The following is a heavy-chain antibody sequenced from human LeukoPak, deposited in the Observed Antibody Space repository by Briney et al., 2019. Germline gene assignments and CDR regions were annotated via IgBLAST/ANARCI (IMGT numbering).Heavy chain of an antibody. CDR1: GGSISSYY. D-gene: IGHD1-1*01. CDR2: IYYSGST. V-gene: IGHV4-39*01. CDR3: ARLATGTTEGAFDI. J-gene: IGHJ3*02. Sequence: SETLSLTCTVSGGSISSYYWGWIRQPPGKGLEWIGSIYYSGSTYYNPSLKSRVTISVDTSKNQFSLKLSSVTAADTAVYYRARLATGTTEGAFDIWGQGTMVTVSS.